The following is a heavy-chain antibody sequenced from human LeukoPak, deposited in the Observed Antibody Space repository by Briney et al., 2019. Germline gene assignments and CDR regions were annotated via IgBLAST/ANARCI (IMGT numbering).Heavy chain of an antibody. CDR3: ARDQGTPGPSFFDC. J-gene: IGHJ4*02. CDR1: GFTFSSYS. D-gene: IGHD2-15*01. V-gene: IGHV3-21*01. Sequence: PGGSLRLSCAASGFTFSSYSMNWVRQAPGKGLEWVSSISSSRSYIYYADSMKGRFTISRDNAKNSLYLQMNSLRAEDTAVYYCARDQGTPGPSFFDCWGQGTLVTVSS. CDR2: ISSSRSYI.